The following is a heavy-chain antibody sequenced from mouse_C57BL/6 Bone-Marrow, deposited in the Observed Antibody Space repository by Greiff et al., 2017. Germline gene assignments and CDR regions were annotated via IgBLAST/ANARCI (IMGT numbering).Heavy chain of an antibody. Sequence: QVQLKESGAELARPGASVKLSCKASGYTFTSYGISWVKQRTGQGLEWIGEIYPRSGNTYYNEKFKGKATLTADKSSSTAYMELRSLTSEDSAVYFCARWGAVVAPYYAMDYWGQGTSVTVSS. D-gene: IGHD1-1*01. V-gene: IGHV1-81*01. CDR3: ARWGAVVAPYYAMDY. CDR1: GYTFTSYG. CDR2: IYPRSGNT. J-gene: IGHJ4*01.